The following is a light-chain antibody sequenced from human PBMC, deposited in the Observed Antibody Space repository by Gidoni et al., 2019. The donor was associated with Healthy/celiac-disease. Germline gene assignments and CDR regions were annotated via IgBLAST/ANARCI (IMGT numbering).Light chain of an antibody. Sequence: DIQMTQSPSTLSASVGDRVTITCRASQSISSWLAWYQQKPGKAPKLLIYKASSLESGVPSRFSGSRSGTEFSLAISSLQPDDFATYYCQQYNRYPTFGQGTKLEIK. CDR3: QQYNRYPT. CDR2: KAS. CDR1: QSISSW. V-gene: IGKV1-5*03. J-gene: IGKJ2*01.